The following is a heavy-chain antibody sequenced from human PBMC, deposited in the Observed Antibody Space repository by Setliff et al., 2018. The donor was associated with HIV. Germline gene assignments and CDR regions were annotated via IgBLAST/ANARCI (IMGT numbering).Heavy chain of an antibody. Sequence: PSETLSLTCTVSGGSVSNYYWTWIRQSAGKGLEWIGHINTSGSTKYNPSLKSRLTMSVDSSGNQFSPTLTSVTAADTAVYYCARDPNTGWYYLDFWGPGALVTVPQ. J-gene: IGHJ4*02. CDR2: INTSGST. V-gene: IGHV4-4*07. CDR3: ARDPNTGWYYLDF. CDR1: GGSVSNYY. D-gene: IGHD6-19*01.